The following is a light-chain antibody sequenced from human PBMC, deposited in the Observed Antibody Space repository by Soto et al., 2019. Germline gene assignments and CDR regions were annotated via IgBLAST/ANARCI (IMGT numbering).Light chain of an antibody. Sequence: DIVMTQSPLSLPVTPGEPASISCRSSQSLLHSNGYNYLDWYLQQPGQSPQLLIYLGSNRASGVPDRFSGSGSCTDVTLKISRVEAEDVGVYYCMQALQTPPWTFGQGTKVEIK. CDR2: LGS. V-gene: IGKV2-28*01. J-gene: IGKJ1*01. CDR1: QSLLHSNGYNY. CDR3: MQALQTPPWT.